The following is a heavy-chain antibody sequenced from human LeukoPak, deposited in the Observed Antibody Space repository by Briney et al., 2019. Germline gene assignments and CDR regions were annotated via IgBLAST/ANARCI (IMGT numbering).Heavy chain of an antibody. CDR1: GGSISSSSYY. CDR2: ISHAGGA. CDR3: ARGLRFGGFWAHFDY. D-gene: IGHD3-16*01. J-gene: IGHJ4*02. V-gene: IGHV3-66*01. Sequence: TSETLSLTCTVSGGSISSSSYYWGWIRQPPGKGLEWVSLISHAGGAYYADSVKGRFTISRDESKDTLSLQMNSLRAEDTAVYYCARGLRFGGFWAHFDYWGLGTLVTVSS.